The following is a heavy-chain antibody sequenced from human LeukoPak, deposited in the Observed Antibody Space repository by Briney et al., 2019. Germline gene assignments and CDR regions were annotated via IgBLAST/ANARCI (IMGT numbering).Heavy chain of an antibody. D-gene: IGHD3-22*01. CDR3: ANLPTYYYDSSGYGAEGGY. CDR1: GFTFSSYS. V-gene: IGHV3-21*01. CDR2: ISSSSSYI. Sequence: GGSLRLSCAASGFTFSSYSMNWVRQAPGKGLEWVSSISSSSSYIYYADSVKGRFTISRDNAKNSLYLQMNSLRAEDTAVYYCANLPTYYYDSSGYGAEGGYWGQGTLVTVSS. J-gene: IGHJ4*02.